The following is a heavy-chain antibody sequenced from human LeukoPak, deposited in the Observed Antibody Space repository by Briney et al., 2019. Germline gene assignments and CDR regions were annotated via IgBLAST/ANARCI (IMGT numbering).Heavy chain of an antibody. J-gene: IGHJ4*02. V-gene: IGHV3-23*01. D-gene: IGHD7-27*01. CDR2: ISGSASTT. CDR1: GFPLNLFA. CDR3: AKDGLGIWSRGYFDY. Sequence: GGSLRLSCVVSGFPLNLFAVTWVRQAPGKGLEWVSFISGSASTTHYAESVKGRFTISRDNSKNTLYLQMNSLRAEDTAVYYCAKDGLGIWSRGYFDYWGQGTLVTVSS.